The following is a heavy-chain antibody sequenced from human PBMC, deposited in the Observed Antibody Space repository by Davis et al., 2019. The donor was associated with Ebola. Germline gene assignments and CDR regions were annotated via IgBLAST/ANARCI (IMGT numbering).Heavy chain of an antibody. Sequence: VSRLASLYIFNKHALLRVGPLHHQGLGGRGWLNTNTGNPMYARGFTGRFVFSLDTSVSTAYIQITSLQAEDTALYYCARHGPSILDIWGQGTMVTVSS. D-gene: IGHD3-3*01. J-gene: IGHJ3*02. CDR2: LNTNTGNP. V-gene: IGHV7-4-1*02. CDR3: ARHGPSILDI. CDR1: LYIFNKHA.